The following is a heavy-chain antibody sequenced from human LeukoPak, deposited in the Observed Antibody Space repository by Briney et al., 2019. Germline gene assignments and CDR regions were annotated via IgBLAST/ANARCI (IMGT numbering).Heavy chain of an antibody. CDR3: ARLSASDFGVVHAFDY. V-gene: IGHV4-34*01. CDR2: INHSGST. D-gene: IGHD3-3*01. Sequence: SETLSLTCAVYGGSFSGYYWSWIRQPPGKGLEWIGEINHSGSTNYNPSLKSRATISVDTSKNQFSLKLSSVTAADTAVYYCARLSASDFGVVHAFDYWGQGTLVTVSS. J-gene: IGHJ4*02. CDR1: GGSFSGYY.